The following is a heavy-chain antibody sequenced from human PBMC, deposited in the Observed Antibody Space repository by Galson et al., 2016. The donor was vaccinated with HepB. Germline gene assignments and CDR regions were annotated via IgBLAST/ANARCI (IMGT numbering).Heavy chain of an antibody. CDR1: GGSFNSRSYY. J-gene: IGHJ4*02. D-gene: IGHD3-9*01. CDR2: IDYYGSS. V-gene: IGHV4-39*01. CDR3: ARTMVLRYFDSFAL. Sequence: SETLSLTCSVSGGSFNSRSYYWGWIRQPPGKGLEWIGNIDYYGSSHYNPSLESRVTISLDTSKDKLSLMLTSVTAADTGIYYCARTMVLRYFDSFALWGQGTQVIVSS.